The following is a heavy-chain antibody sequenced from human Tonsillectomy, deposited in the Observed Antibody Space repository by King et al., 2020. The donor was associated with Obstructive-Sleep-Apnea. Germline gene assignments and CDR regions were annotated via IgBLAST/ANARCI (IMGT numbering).Heavy chain of an antibody. D-gene: IGHD1-14*01. CDR3: ASTGKTTRQAGFYYYGMDV. CDR2: IILLLRTA. V-gene: IGHV1-69*01. Sequence: QLVQSGAEVKKPGSSVRVSCKAPGGAFNKYTISWVRQAPGQGLEWVGGIILLLRTANYAQKFQGRVTISADVSTSTVHLELNSLSSEDTAVYYRASTGKTTRQAGFYYYGMDVWGQGTTVSVSS. J-gene: IGHJ6*02. CDR1: GGAFNKYT.